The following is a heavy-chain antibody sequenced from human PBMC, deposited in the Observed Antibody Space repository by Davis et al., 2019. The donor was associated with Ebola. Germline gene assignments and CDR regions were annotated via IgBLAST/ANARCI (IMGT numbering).Heavy chain of an antibody. J-gene: IGHJ4*02. CDR3: ATLVAEYYFDY. D-gene: IGHD2-15*01. Sequence: AASVKVSCKASGYTFTSYYVHWVRQAPGQGLEWMGIINPSGGSTIYAQKFQGRVTMTRDTSTSTVYMELSSLRSEDTAVYYCATLVAEYYFDYWGQGTLVTVSS. V-gene: IGHV1-46*01. CDR1: GYTFTSYY. CDR2: INPSGGST.